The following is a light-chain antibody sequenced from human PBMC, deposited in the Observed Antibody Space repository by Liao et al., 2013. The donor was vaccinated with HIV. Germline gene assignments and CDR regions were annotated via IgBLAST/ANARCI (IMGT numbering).Light chain of an antibody. Sequence: SYELTQPPSVSVAPGKTARITCGGNDIGSKSVQWYQQKPGQSPVLVIYEAYKRPSGIPERFSGSNSGNTATLTISGTQAMDEADYYCQAWDSSTRVFGTGTKVTVL. CDR3: QAWDSSTRV. CDR1: DIGSKS. J-gene: IGLJ1*01. V-gene: IGLV3-21*01. CDR2: EAY.